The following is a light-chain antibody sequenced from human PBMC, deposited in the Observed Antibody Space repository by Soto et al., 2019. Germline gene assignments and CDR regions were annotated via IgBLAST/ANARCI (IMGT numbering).Light chain of an antibody. CDR3: HQYNTWPLT. V-gene: IGKV3-15*01. J-gene: IGKJ4*01. Sequence: EIVMTQSPVALSVSPGERATLSCRASQAISSDLAWYQQKPGQAPRLLISDVSTRATGIPARFNGSGSGTEFTLAISRLQFEDFAFYYCHQYNTWPLTFGGGTKVEIK. CDR2: DVS. CDR1: QAISSD.